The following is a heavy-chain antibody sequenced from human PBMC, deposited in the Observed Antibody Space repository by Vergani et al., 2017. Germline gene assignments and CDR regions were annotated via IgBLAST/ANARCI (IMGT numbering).Heavy chain of an antibody. CDR1: GASIRSSNYY. CDR2: IYYSGST. V-gene: IGHV4-39*01. CDR3: ERHSTVEWLVKLGWIDP. J-gene: IGHJ5*02. D-gene: IGHD6-19*01. Sequence: QLQLQESGPGLVKPSATLSLTCSVSGASIRSSNYYWGWIRQPPGKGLEWIASIYYSGSTYYNPSLKSRVTISVDTSKNQFSLKLSSVTAAATAVYFCERHSTVEWLVKLGWIDPWGQGILVTVSS.